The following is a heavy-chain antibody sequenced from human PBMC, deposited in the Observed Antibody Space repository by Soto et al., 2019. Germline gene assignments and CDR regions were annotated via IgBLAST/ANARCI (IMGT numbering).Heavy chain of an antibody. CDR3: ARAGLNYYDSKGAWFDP. V-gene: IGHV4-30-4*01. D-gene: IGHD3-22*01. J-gene: IGHJ5*02. Sequence: PSETLSLTCTVSGGSISSGDYYWSWIRQPPGKGLEWIGYIYYSGSTYYNPSLKSRVTISVDTSKNQFSLKLSSVTAADTAVYYCARAGLNYYDSKGAWFDPWGQGTLVTVSS. CDR1: GGSISSGDYY. CDR2: IYYSGST.